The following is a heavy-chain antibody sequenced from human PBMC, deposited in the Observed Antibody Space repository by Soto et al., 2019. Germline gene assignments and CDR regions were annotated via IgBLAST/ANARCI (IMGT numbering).Heavy chain of an antibody. Sequence: EVQLVESGGGLVKPGASLRLSCAASGFTFSNAWMNWVRQAPGKGLEWVGRIKSKTDGGTTDYAAPVKGRFTISRDDSKNTLYLQMNSLKSEDTAVYYCTKDHYDLGGPDCWGQGSLVTVSS. CDR2: IKSKTDGGTT. CDR1: GFTFSNAW. D-gene: IGHD3-10*01. V-gene: IGHV3-15*07. CDR3: TKDHYDLGGPDC. J-gene: IGHJ4*02.